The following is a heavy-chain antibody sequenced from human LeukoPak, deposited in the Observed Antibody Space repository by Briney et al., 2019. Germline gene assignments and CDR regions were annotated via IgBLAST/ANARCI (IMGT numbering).Heavy chain of an antibody. CDR3: ARDSQAYCSGGSCSMFDY. CDR1: GFTFDDYA. D-gene: IGHD2-15*01. J-gene: IGHJ4*02. V-gene: IGHV3-9*01. Sequence: GGSLRLSCAASGFTFDDYAMHWVRQAPGKGLEWVSGISWNSGSIGYADSVKGRFTISRDNAKNSLYLQMNSLRAEDTAVYYCARDSQAYCSGGSCSMFDYWGQGSLVTGSS. CDR2: ISWNSGSI.